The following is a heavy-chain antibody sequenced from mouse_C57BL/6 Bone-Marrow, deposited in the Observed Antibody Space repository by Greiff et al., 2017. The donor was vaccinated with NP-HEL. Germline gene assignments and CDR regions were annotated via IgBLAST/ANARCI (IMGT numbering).Heavy chain of an antibody. CDR2: ISSGGDYI. Sequence: EVQLVESGEGLVKPGGSLKLSCAASGFTFSSYAMSWVRQTPEKRLEWVAYISSGGDYIYYADTVKGRFTISRDNARNTLYLQISSLKSEDTAMYYCTRGITTVVAWYFDVWGTGTTVTVSS. CDR1: GFTFSSYA. D-gene: IGHD1-1*01. V-gene: IGHV5-9-1*02. CDR3: TRGITTVVAWYFDV. J-gene: IGHJ1*03.